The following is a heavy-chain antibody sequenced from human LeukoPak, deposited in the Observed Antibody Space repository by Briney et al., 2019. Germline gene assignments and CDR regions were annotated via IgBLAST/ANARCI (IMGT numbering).Heavy chain of an antibody. CDR3: VVDFSSGSS. CDR2: INSDGSSK. J-gene: IGHJ5*02. CDR1: GFTLSSYW. D-gene: IGHD3-3*01. V-gene: IGHV3-74*01. Sequence: GESLRFSCAASGFTLSSYWMHWVRQAPGKGLVWVSRINSDGSSKSYADSVKGRFTISRDNAKNTLYLQMNSLRAEDTAVYYCVVDFSSGSSWGQGTLVTVSS.